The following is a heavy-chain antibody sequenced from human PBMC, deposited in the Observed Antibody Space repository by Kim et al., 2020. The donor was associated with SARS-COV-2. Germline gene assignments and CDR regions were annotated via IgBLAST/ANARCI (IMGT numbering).Heavy chain of an antibody. CDR2: IYYSGST. J-gene: IGHJ4*02. CDR1: GGSISSGDYY. Sequence: SETLSLTCTVSGGSISSGDYYWSWIRQPPGNGLEWIGYIYYSGSTYYNPSLKSRVTISVDTSKNQFSLKLSSVTAADTAVYYCAYLSVTTWKFDYWGQGTLVTVSS. CDR3: AYLSVTTWKFDY. V-gene: IGHV4-30-4*01. D-gene: IGHD4-4*01.